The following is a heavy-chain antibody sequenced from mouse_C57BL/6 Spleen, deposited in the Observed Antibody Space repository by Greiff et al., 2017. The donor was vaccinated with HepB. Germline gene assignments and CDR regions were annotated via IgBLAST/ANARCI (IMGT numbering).Heavy chain of an antibody. D-gene: IGHD4-1*01. J-gene: IGHJ3*01. CDR2: IYPGSGST. V-gene: IGHV1-55*01. CDR3: ARPELGRGGGFAY. Sequence: QVQLQQSGAELVKPGASVKMSCKASGYTFTSYWITWVKQRPGQGLEWIGDIYPGSGSTNYNEKFKSKATLTVDTSSSTAYMQLSSLTSEDSAVYYCARPELGRGGGFAYWGQGTLVTVSA. CDR1: GYTFTSYW.